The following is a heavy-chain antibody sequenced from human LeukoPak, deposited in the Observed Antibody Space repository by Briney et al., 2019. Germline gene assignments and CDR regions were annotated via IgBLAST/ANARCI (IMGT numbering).Heavy chain of an antibody. CDR2: INPNSGGT. Sequence: ASVKVSCKASGYTFTGYYMHWVRQAPGQGLEWMGWINPNSGGTNYAQKFQGRVTMTRDMSTSTVYMELSSLRSEDTAVYYCARDARRGAGSSPGYYYYYMDVWGKGTTVTVSS. J-gene: IGHJ6*03. CDR3: ARDARRGAGSSPGYYYYYMDV. D-gene: IGHD1-1*01. CDR1: GYTFTGYY. V-gene: IGHV1-2*02.